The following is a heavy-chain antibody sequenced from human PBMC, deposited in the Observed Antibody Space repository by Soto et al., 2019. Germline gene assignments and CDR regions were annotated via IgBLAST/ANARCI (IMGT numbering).Heavy chain of an antibody. J-gene: IGHJ3*02. CDR1: GFTVSSNY. CDR3: ARVPREMKTLAFDI. Sequence: EVQLVESGGGLIQPGGSLRLSCAASGFTVSSNYMSWVRQAPGKGLEWVSVIYSGGSTYYADSVKGRFTISRDNSKNTLYLQMNSLRAEDTAVYYCARVPREMKTLAFDIWGQGTMVTVSS. V-gene: IGHV3-53*01. CDR2: IYSGGST.